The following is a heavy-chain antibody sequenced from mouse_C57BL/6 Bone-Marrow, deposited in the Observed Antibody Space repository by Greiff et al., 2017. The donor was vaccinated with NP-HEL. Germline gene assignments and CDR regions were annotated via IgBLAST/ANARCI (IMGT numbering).Heavy chain of an antibody. D-gene: IGHD2-12*01. CDR3: ARRDYTRYFDY. V-gene: IGHV1-69*01. CDR2: IDPSDSYT. J-gene: IGHJ2*01. Sequence: QVQLQQPGAELVMPGASVKLSCKASGYTFTSYWMHWVKQRPGQGLEWIGEIDPSDSYTNYNQKLKGKSTLTVDKSSSTAYMQLSSLTSEDSAVYYCARRDYTRYFDYWGQGTTLTVSS. CDR1: GYTFTSYW.